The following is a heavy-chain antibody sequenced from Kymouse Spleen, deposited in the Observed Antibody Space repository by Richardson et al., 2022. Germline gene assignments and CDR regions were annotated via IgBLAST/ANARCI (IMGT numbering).Heavy chain of an antibody. CDR3: AREGGYYGSGSYYNVGWFDP. D-gene: IGHD3-10*01. V-gene: IGHV6-1*01. CDR2: TYYRSKWYN. CDR1: GDSVSSNSAA. J-gene: IGHJ5*02. Sequence: QVQLQQSGPGLVKPSQTLSLTCAISGDSVSSNSAAWNWIRQSPSRGLEWLGRTYYRSKWYNDYAVSVKSRITINPDTSKNQFSLQLNSVTPEDTAVYYCAREGGYYGSGSYYNVGWFDPWGQGTLVTVSS.